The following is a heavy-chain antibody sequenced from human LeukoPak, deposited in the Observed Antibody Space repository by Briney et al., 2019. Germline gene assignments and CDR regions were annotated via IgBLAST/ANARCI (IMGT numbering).Heavy chain of an antibody. V-gene: IGHV3-74*01. D-gene: IGHD6-13*01. Sequence: RAGGSLRLSCAASGFTFSSYWMHWVRQAPGKGLVWVSRINSDGSSTSYADSVKGRFTISRGNAKNTLYLQMNSLRAEDTAVYYCARSRGNFPFFPRKTAAVVSDGMDVWGQGTTVTVSS. J-gene: IGHJ6*02. CDR3: ARSRGNFPFFPRKTAAVVSDGMDV. CDR2: INSDGSST. CDR1: GFTFSSYW.